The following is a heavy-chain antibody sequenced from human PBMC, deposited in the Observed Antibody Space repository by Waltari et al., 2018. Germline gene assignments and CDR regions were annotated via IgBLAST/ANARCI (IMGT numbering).Heavy chain of an antibody. J-gene: IGHJ6*03. CDR1: GGTFSSYA. V-gene: IGHV1-69*14. D-gene: IGHD3-10*01. CDR2: IIPIFGTA. CDR3: ARAGITMARGPNYYYYMDV. Sequence: QVQLVQSGAEVKKPGSSVKVSCKASGGTFSSYAISWVRQAPGQGLEWMGGIIPIFGTANDAQKFQGRVTITADKSTSTAYMELSSLRSEDTAVYYCARAGITMARGPNYYYYMDVWGKGTTVTVSS.